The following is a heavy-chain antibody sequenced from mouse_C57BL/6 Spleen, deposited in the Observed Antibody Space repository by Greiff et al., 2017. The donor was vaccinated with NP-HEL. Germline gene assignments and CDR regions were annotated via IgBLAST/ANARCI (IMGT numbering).Heavy chain of an antibody. CDR2: ISSGSSTI. Sequence: EVKLMESGGGLVKPGGSLKLSCAASGFTFSDYGMHWVRQAPEKGLEWVAYISSGSSTIYYADTVKGRFTISRDNAKNTLFLQMTSLRSEDTAMYYCARAYYSNYRGYYYAMDYWGQGTSVTVSS. V-gene: IGHV5-17*01. J-gene: IGHJ4*01. D-gene: IGHD2-5*01. CDR3: ARAYYSNYRGYYYAMDY. CDR1: GFTFSDYG.